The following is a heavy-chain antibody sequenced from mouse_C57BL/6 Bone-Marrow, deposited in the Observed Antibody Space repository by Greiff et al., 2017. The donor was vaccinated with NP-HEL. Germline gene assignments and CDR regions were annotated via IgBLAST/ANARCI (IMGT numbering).Heavy chain of an antibody. J-gene: IGHJ3*01. CDR3: TRQLRLRAWFAY. D-gene: IGHD3-2*02. CDR1: GFNIKDYY. Sequence: EVKLQESGAELVRPGASVKLSCTASGFNIKDYYMHWVKQRPEQGLEWIGRIDPEDGDTEYAPKFQGKATMTADTSSNTAYLQLSSLTSEDTAVYFCTRQLRLRAWFAYWGQGTLVTVSA. V-gene: IGHV14-1*01. CDR2: IDPEDGDT.